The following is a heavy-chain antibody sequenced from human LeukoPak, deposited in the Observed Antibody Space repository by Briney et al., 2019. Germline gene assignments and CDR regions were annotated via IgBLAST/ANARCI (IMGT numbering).Heavy chain of an antibody. V-gene: IGHV1-46*01. J-gene: IGHJ2*01. CDR3: ARKRSSSSSAGPGYFDL. D-gene: IGHD6-6*01. CDR1: GYTFTSYY. Sequence: ASVKVSCKASGYTFTSYYVHWVRQAPGQGLEWMGIINPSGGSTSYAQKFQGRVTMTRDTSTSTVYMELSSLRSEDTAVYYCARKRSSSSSAGPGYFDLWGRGTLVTVSS. CDR2: INPSGGST.